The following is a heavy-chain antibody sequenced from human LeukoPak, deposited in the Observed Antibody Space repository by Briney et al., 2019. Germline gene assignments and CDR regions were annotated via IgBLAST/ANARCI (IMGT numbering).Heavy chain of an antibody. V-gene: IGHV3-23*01. CDR1: GFTFSSYG. J-gene: IGHJ4*02. D-gene: IGHD6-13*01. CDR2: ISDGGGST. CDR3: AKQKPPRIAAAGPFDY. Sequence: GGSLRLSCAASGFTFSSYGMSWVRQAPGKGLEWVSPISDGGGSTYYADSVKGRFTISRDNSKNTLYLQMNSLRAEDTAVYYCAKQKPPRIAAAGPFDYWGQGTLVTVSS.